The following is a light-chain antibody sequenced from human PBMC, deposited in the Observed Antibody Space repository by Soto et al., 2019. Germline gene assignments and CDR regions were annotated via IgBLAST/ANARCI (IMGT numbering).Light chain of an antibody. CDR3: GTWDNSLSAV. J-gene: IGLJ2*01. CDR1: SSNVGSNY. Sequence: QSVLTQPPSVSAAPGQKVTISCSGSSSNVGSNYVSWYQQLPGTAPKLLIYDNGKRSSGIPDRFSGSQSGTSATLGITGLQTGDEADYYCGTWDNSLSAVFGGGNKLTVL. V-gene: IGLV1-51*01. CDR2: DNG.